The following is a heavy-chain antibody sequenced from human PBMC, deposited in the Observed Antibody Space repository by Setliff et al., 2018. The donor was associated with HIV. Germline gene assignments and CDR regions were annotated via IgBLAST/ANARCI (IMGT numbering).Heavy chain of an antibody. V-gene: IGHV1-3*01. CDR2: IDAGNGNR. Sequence: ASVKVSCKTSGYTFKSYDINWVRQAPGQRPEWMARIDAGNGNREYSPKFQGRVTITADTSASTMYMELSSLRSEDTAVYYCARVGNNRLQFFDHWGQGTLVTVS. CDR3: ARVGNNRLQFFDH. CDR1: GYTFKSYD. J-gene: IGHJ4*02. D-gene: IGHD5-12*01.